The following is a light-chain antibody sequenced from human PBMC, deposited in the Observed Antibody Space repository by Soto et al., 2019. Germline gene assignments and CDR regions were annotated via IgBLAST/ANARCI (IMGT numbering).Light chain of an antibody. V-gene: IGKV3D-20*02. CDR2: GAS. J-gene: IGKJ5*01. CDR1: QSVSNNY. CDR3: QQRSNWPPIT. Sequence: EIVLTQSPCTLSLSPGERATLSCRASQSVSNNYLAWYQQQPGQAPRLLIYGASNRATGIPDRFSGSGSGTDFTLTISSLEPEDFAVYYCQQRSNWPPITFGQGTRLEIK.